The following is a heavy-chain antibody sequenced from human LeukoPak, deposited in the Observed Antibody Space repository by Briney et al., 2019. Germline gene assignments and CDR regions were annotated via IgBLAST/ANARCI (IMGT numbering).Heavy chain of an antibody. CDR2: IGSSGTPR. Sequence: PGGSLRLSCTVSGFPFSVYEMNWVRQAPGKGPEWVSNIGSSGTPRYYAESVKGRFSISRDNAENSLFLQMNSLRVEDTGIYYCALLAVASDFDYWGQGALVTVSS. CDR1: GFPFSVYE. V-gene: IGHV3-48*03. J-gene: IGHJ4*02. D-gene: IGHD6-19*01. CDR3: ALLAVASDFDY.